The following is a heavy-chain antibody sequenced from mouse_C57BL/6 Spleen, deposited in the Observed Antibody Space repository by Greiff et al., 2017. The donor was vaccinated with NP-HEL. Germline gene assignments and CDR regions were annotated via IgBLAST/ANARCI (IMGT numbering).Heavy chain of an antibody. CDR1: GYTFTSYW. CDR2: IRPSDSDT. J-gene: IGHJ4*01. V-gene: IGHV1-74*01. Sequence: QVQLQQSGAELVKPGASVKVSCKASGYTFTSYWMHWVKQRPGQGLEWIGRIRPSDSDTNYNQKFKGKATLTVDKSSSTAYMQLSSLTSEDSAVYYCARGSGGFYAMDYWGQGTSVTVSS. CDR3: ARGSGGFYAMDY.